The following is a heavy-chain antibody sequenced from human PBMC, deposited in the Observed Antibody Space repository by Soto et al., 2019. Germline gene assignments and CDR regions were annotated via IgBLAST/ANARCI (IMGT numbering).Heavy chain of an antibody. CDR1: GYTFTSYA. V-gene: IGHV1-3*01. CDR2: INAGNGNT. D-gene: IGHD6-6*01. CDR3: ARPLYSSSARGYYYYGMDV. J-gene: IGHJ6*02. Sequence: GASVKVSCKASGYTFTSYAMHWVRQAPGQRLECMGWINAGNGNTKYSQKFQGRVTITRDTSASTAYMELSSLRSEDTAVCYCARPLYSSSARGYYYYGMDVWGQGTTVTSP.